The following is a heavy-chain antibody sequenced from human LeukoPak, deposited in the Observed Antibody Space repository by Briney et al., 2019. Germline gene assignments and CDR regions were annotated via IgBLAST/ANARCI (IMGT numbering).Heavy chain of an antibody. CDR3: AREVLGYCSGGSCYFDY. V-gene: IGHV3-33*01. D-gene: IGHD2-15*01. Sequence: GGSLRLSCAASGFTFSSYGMHWVRQAPGKGLEWVAVIWCDGSNKYYADSVKGRFTISRDNSKNALYLQMNSLRAEDTAVYYCAREVLGYCSGGSCYFDYWGQGTLVTVSS. CDR1: GFTFSSYG. CDR2: IWCDGSNK. J-gene: IGHJ4*02.